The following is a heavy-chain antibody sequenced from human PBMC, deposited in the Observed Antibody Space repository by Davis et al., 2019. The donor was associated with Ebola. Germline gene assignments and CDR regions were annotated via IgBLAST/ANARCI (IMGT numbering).Heavy chain of an antibody. Sequence: GSLRLSCSVSGGSISSYYWSWIRQPPGKGLEWIGYIYYSGSTNYNPSLKSRVTISVDTSKNQFSLKLSSVTAADTAVYYCARHAGGYWFDPWGQGTLVTVSS. J-gene: IGHJ5*02. D-gene: IGHD3-10*01. V-gene: IGHV4-59*08. CDR2: IYYSGST. CDR1: GGSISSYY. CDR3: ARHAGGYWFDP.